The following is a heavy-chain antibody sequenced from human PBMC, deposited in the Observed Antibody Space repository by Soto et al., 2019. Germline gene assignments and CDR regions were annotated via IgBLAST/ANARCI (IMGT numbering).Heavy chain of an antibody. J-gene: IGHJ4*02. CDR3: ERYVGWGDRWSTFDY. V-gene: IGHV4-39*01. CDR1: GGSISSSSYY. Sequence: SETLSLTCTVSGGSISSSSYYWGRIRQPPGQGLEWIGSIYYRGCSYYNPFFLILVSISVDSSIIPFSLKLRSAVASDTAVYLCERYVGWGDRWSTFDYWGQGTLVTVSS. CDR2: IYYRGCS. D-gene: IGHD2-21*02.